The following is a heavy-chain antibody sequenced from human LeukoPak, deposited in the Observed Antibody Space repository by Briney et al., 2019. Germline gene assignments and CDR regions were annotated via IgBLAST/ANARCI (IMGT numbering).Heavy chain of an antibody. V-gene: IGHV4-31*03. D-gene: IGHD3-10*01. Sequence: TLSLTCTVSGGSISSYGYYWIWLRQHPGKGLVWIGYIYYSGSTYYNPALKSRVTISVDTYKTLFFLKMSSVTAADAAVYYCASARFDGTGSSFDSCGQGTLVTVSS. CDR1: GGSISSYGYY. CDR2: IYYSGST. J-gene: IGHJ4*01. CDR3: ASARFDGTGSSFDS.